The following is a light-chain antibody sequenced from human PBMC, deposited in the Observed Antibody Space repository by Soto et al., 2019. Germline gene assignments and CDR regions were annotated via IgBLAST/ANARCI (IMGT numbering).Light chain of an antibody. Sequence: IQVSLSPSTLSSSDGDRVRIISRASQSLRGWLAWYQQRPGKGPKALIYDASTLASGVPSRFNGSGSGTEFTLTISSLQPDEFATYYCQQYITYSTFGQGTRLEIK. CDR3: QQYITYST. J-gene: IGKJ5*01. CDR1: QSLRGW. CDR2: DAS. V-gene: IGKV1-5*02.